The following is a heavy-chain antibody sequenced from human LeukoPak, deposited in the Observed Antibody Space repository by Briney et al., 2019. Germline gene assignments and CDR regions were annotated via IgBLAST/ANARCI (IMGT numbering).Heavy chain of an antibody. J-gene: IGHJ4*02. V-gene: IGHV4-30-4*01. CDR3: ARVPRDTMVRGVIED. Sequence: PSETLSLTCTVSGGSISSGDYYWSWIRQPPGKGLEWIGYIYCSGSTYYNPSLKSRVTISVDTSKNQFSLKLSSVTAADTAVYYCARVPRDTMVRGVIEDWGQGTLVTVSS. D-gene: IGHD3-10*01. CDR2: IYCSGST. CDR1: GGSISSGDYY.